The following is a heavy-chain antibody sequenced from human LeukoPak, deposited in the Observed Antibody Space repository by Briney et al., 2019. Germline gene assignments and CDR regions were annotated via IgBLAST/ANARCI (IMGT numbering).Heavy chain of an antibody. CDR3: ARSALSGTGYFDS. CDR2: MNPNDGGT. J-gene: IGHJ4*02. Sequence: GASVKVSCKASGYTFITQYMHWVRQAPGQGLEWMGIMNPNDGGTAYAQKFRARVSMSGDTSTSTVYMELTSLISEDTAVYYCARSALSGTGYFDSWGQGTLVTVS. CDR1: GYTFITQY. D-gene: IGHD1-1*01. V-gene: IGHV1-46*01.